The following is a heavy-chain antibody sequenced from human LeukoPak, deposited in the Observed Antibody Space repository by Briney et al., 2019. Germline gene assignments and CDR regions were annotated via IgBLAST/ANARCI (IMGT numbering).Heavy chain of an antibody. J-gene: IGHJ4*02. CDR1: GYIYTSYG. V-gene: IGHV1-18*01. CDR3: ASIAVAADFDY. D-gene: IGHD6-19*01. Sequence: GASERVSCKASGYIYTSYGICWVRQATGQWLEWMGWSSAYNGNTNYAQKLEGRVTMTTDTSTSTAYMELRSLRSDDTAVYYCASIAVAADFDYWGQGTLVTVSS. CDR2: SSAYNGNT.